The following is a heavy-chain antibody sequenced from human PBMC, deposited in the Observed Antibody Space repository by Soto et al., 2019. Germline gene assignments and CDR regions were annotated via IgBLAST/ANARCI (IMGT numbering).Heavy chain of an antibody. J-gene: IGHJ4*02. CDR3: ARGLQQLVPFDY. CDR1: GYTFTSYD. Sequence: QVQLVQSGAEVKKPGASVKVSCKASGYTFTSYDINWVRQATGQGLEWMGWMNPNSGNTGYAQKFQGRGTMTKKTSISTAYMELSSLRSEDTAVYYCARGLQQLVPFDYWGQGTLVTVSS. V-gene: IGHV1-8*01. D-gene: IGHD6-13*01. CDR2: MNPNSGNT.